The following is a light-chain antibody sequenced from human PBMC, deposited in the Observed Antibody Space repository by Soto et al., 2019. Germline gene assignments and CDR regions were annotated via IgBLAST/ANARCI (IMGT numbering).Light chain of an antibody. CDR2: AAS. CDR3: QQSYSTPQT. J-gene: IGKJ4*01. Sequence: DIQMTQSPSSLSASVGDRVTITCRASQRISSYLNWYQQKPGKAPKLLIYAASSLQSGVPSRFSGSGSGTDFTLTISSLQREDFATYYCQQSYSTPQTFGGGTKVEIK. CDR1: QRISSY. V-gene: IGKV1-39*01.